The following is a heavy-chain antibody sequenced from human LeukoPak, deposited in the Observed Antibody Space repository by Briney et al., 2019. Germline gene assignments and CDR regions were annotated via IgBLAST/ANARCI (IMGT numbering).Heavy chain of an antibody. V-gene: IGHV4-30-4*08. D-gene: IGHD6-19*01. Sequence: SETLSLTFTVSGRSLDSGNFYWSWIRQPPGKGLEWIGYIYFSGNTYYNPSLKSRVTISLDMSKNQFSLKLSSVTAADTAVYYCAREIAVAGSAFDIWGQGTMVAVSS. CDR1: GRSLDSGNFY. CDR3: AREIAVAGSAFDI. CDR2: IYFSGNT. J-gene: IGHJ3*02.